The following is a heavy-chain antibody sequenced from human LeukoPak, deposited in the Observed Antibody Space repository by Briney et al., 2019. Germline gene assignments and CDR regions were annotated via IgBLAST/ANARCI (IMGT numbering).Heavy chain of an antibody. CDR2: INSGSSIT. D-gene: IGHD5-18*01. CDR3: ARSRYDSYGYFFCDY. CDR1: GFTFSNYW. V-gene: IGHV3-48*01. Sequence: GGSLRLSCAASGFTFSNYWMNWVRQAPGKGLEWISYINSGSSITQYADSVTGRFTISRDNARNSLYLQMNSLRAEDTAVYFCARSRYDSYGYFFCDYWGQGTLVTVSS. J-gene: IGHJ4*02.